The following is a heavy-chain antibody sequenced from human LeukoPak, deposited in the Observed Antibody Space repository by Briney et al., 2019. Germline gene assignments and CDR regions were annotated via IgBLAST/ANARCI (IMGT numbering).Heavy chain of an antibody. CDR3: HNSGSYPRYYYYGMDV. J-gene: IGHJ6*02. V-gene: IGHV1-69*13. CDR1: GGTFSSYA. CDR2: IIPIFGTA. Sequence: SVRVSCKASGGTFSSYAISWVRQAPGQGLEWMGGIIPIFGTANYAQKFQGRVTITADESTSTAYMELSSLRSEDTAVYYCHNSGSYPRYYYYGMDVWGQGTTVTVSS. D-gene: IGHD1-26*01.